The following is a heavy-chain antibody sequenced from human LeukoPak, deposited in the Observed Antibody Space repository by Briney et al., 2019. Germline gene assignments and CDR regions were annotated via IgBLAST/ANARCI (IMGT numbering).Heavy chain of an antibody. CDR2: IYHSGST. CDR3: ARIVLLWFGEKSYNWFDP. V-gene: IGHV4-38-2*02. Sequence: SETLSLTCTVSGYSISSGYYWGWIRQPPGKGLEWIGSIYHSGSTYYNPSLKSRVTISVDTSKNQFSLKLSSVTAADTAVYYCARIVLLWFGEKSYNWFDPWGQGTLVTVSS. D-gene: IGHD3-10*01. J-gene: IGHJ5*02. CDR1: GYSISSGYY.